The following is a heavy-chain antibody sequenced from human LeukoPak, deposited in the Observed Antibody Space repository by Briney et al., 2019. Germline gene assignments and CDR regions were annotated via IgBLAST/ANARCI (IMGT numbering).Heavy chain of an antibody. CDR3: AKLDASAVTPGGPFDY. CDR1: GFTFSSYG. V-gene: IGHV3-30*02. CDR2: IWYGGSNK. D-gene: IGHD3-16*01. J-gene: IGHJ4*02. Sequence: GGSLRLSCAASGFTFSSYGMHWVRQAPGKGLEWVAVIWYGGSNKYYADSVKGRFTISRDNSKNTLYLQMNSLRAEDTAVYYCAKLDASAVTPGGPFDYWGQGTLVTVSS.